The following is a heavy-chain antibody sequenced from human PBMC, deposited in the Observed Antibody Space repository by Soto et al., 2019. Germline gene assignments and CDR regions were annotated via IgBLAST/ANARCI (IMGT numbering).Heavy chain of an antibody. CDR2: IIPMFGTA. CDR1: GGTFSTYA. Sequence: QVQLVQSGAEVKKPESSVKVSCKAPGGTFSTYAISWVRQAPGQGLEWMGGIIPMFGTANYAQRFQDRVTITADESTKTVYMELRSLRSEDTAVYFCASGIQLWLRRINNGYSGWGQGTLVTVSS. D-gene: IGHD5-18*01. V-gene: IGHV1-69*12. J-gene: IGHJ4*02. CDR3: ASGIQLWLRRINNGYSG.